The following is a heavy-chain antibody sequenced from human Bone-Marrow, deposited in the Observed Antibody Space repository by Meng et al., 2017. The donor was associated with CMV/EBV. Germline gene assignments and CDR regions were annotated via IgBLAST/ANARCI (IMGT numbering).Heavy chain of an antibody. J-gene: IGHJ4*02. V-gene: IGHV1-2*02. Sequence: QVEGVQSGAEMKNPGASVKGPCTTSAFTFSDYYIHWVRQAPGQGLEWMGWVNSKNEATNYARKFQGRVSMTRDTSISTAHMELSRLMSDDTAVYYCVRSSGWSLFDYWGQGTLVTVSS. D-gene: IGHD6-19*01. CDR2: VNSKNEAT. CDR1: AFTFSDYY. CDR3: VRSSGWSLFDY.